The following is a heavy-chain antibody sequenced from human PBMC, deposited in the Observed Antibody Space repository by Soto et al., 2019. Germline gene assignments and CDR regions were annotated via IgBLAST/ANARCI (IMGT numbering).Heavy chain of an antibody. J-gene: IGHJ3*02. Sequence: GGSLRLSCAASGFTFSSYAMSWVRQAPGKGLEYVSAISSNGGSTYYADSVKGRFTISRDNSKNTLYLQMSSLRAEDTAVYYCVKDLQQWLVNDAFDIWGQGTMVTVSS. CDR3: VKDLQQWLVNDAFDI. V-gene: IGHV3-64D*08. CDR1: GFTFSSYA. D-gene: IGHD6-19*01. CDR2: ISSNGGST.